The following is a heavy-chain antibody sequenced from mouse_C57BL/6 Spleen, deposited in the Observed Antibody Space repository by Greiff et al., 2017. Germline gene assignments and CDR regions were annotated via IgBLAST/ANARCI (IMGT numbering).Heavy chain of an antibody. D-gene: IGHD1-1*01. CDR1: GFTFSSYT. J-gene: IGHJ2*01. V-gene: IGHV5-9*01. CDR2: ISGGGGNT. Sequence: EVMLVESGGGLVKPGGSLKLSCAASGFTFSSYTMSWVRQTPEKRLEWVATISGGGGNTYYPDSVKGRFTISRDNAKNTLYLQMSSLRSEDTALYYCARHGLLRYYFDYWGQGTTLTVSS. CDR3: ARHGLLRYYFDY.